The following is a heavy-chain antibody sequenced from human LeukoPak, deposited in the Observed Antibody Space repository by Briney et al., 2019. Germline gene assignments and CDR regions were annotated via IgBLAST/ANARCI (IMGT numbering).Heavy chain of an antibody. Sequence: PGKSLRLSCEASGFTFSSYGMHWVRQAPGKGLEWVANIKQDGSEKYYVDSVKGRFTISRDNAKNSLYLQMNSLRAEDTAVYYCARGVAAAGEPFDYWGQGTLVTVSS. CDR1: GFTFSSYG. CDR3: ARGVAAAGEPFDY. V-gene: IGHV3-7*01. CDR2: IKQDGSEK. J-gene: IGHJ4*02. D-gene: IGHD6-13*01.